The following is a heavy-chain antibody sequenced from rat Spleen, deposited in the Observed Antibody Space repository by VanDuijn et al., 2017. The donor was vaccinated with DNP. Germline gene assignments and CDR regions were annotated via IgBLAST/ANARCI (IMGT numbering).Heavy chain of an antibody. CDR3: TRESWSYVIDA. V-gene: IGHV2S75*01. J-gene: IGHJ4*01. Sequence: QVQLKESGPGLMQPSETLSLTCTVSGFSLTNYGVIWVRQSPGKGLEWMGIIWGHGNTDYNSALKSRLSINRDTSKSQVFLTMNSRLTHNTAIYYWTRESWSYVIDAWRQGASVTVSS. D-gene: IGHD4-2*01. CDR1: GFSLTNYG. CDR2: IWGHGNT.